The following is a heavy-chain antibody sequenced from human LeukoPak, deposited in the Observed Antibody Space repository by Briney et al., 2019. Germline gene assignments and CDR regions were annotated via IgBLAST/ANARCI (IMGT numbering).Heavy chain of an antibody. CDR3: ARPDYGGNSAHPSVDY. D-gene: IGHD4-23*01. J-gene: IGHJ4*02. Sequence: GGSLRLSCAASGFTFSSYGMHWVRQAPGKGLEWVAVIWYDGSNKYYADSVKGRFTISRDNSKNTLYLQMNSLRAEDTAVYYCARPDYGGNSAHPSVDYWGQGTLVTVSS. CDR2: IWYDGSNK. CDR1: GFTFSSYG. V-gene: IGHV3-33*01.